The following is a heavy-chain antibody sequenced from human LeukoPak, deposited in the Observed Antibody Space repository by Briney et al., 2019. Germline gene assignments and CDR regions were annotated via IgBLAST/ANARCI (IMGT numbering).Heavy chain of an antibody. Sequence: ASVKVSCKASGYTFTSYDINWVRQAPGQGLEWMGWMNPNSGNTGYAQKFQGRVTMTRNTSISTAYMELSSLRSEDTAVYYCATRRRGYSGSSYYYYGMDVWGQGTTVTVSS. J-gene: IGHJ6*02. D-gene: IGHD5-12*01. CDR3: ATRRRGYSGSSYYYYGMDV. V-gene: IGHV1-8*01. CDR2: MNPNSGNT. CDR1: GYTFTSYD.